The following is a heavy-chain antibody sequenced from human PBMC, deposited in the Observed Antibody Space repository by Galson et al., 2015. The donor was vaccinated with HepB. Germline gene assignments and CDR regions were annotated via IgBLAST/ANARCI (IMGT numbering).Heavy chain of an antibody. J-gene: IGHJ1*01. CDR3: ARGVRITMVRGVEYFKH. CDR1: GYTFTSYA. D-gene: IGHD3-10*01. CDR2: INAGNGNT. Sequence: SVKVSCKASGYTFTSYAMHWVRQAPGQRLEWMGWINAGNGNTKYSQKFQGRVTITRDTSASTAYMDLSSRRSEDTAVYYCARGVRITMVRGVEYFKHWGQGTLVTVSS. V-gene: IGHV1-3*01.